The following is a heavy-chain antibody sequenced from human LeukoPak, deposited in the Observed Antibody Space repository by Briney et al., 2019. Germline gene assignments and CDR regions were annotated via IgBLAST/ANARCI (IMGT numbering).Heavy chain of an antibody. CDR2: IKQDGSEK. CDR3: ARATYYYDSSGYYYADQDAFDI. CDR1: GFTFSSYW. V-gene: IGHV3-7*01. Sequence: GGSLRPSCAASGFTFSSYWMSWVRQAPGKGLEWVANIKQDGSEKYYVDSVKGRFTISRDNAKNSLYLQMNSLRAEDTAVYYCARATYYYDSSGYYYADQDAFDIWGQGTMATVSS. D-gene: IGHD3-22*01. J-gene: IGHJ3*02.